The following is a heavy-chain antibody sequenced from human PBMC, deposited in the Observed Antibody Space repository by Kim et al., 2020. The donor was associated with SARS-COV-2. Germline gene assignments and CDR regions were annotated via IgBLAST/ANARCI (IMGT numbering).Heavy chain of an antibody. CDR1: GFTFSSYS. V-gene: IGHV3-48*02. Sequence: GGSLRLSCAASGFTFSSYSMNWVRQAPGKGLEWVSYISSSSSTIYYADSVKGRFTISRDNAKNSLYLQMNSLRDEDTAVYYCARDLDKITRRRGYYGMDVWGQGTTVTVSS. J-gene: IGHJ6*02. D-gene: IGHD3-16*01. CDR2: ISSSSSTI. CDR3: ARDLDKITRRRGYYGMDV.